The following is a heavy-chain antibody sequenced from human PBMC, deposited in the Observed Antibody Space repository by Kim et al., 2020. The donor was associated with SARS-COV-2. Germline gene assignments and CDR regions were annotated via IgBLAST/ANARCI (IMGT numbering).Heavy chain of an antibody. CDR1: GFTFSSYE. CDR2: ISSSGSTI. D-gene: IGHD2-15*01. Sequence: GGSLRLSCAASGFTFSSYEMNWVRQAPGKGLEWVSYISSSGSTIYYADSVKGRFTISRDNAKNSLYLQMNSLRAEDTAVYYCARVSGYCSGGSCYGSFDYWGQGTLVTVSS. J-gene: IGHJ4*02. V-gene: IGHV3-48*03. CDR3: ARVSGYCSGGSCYGSFDY.